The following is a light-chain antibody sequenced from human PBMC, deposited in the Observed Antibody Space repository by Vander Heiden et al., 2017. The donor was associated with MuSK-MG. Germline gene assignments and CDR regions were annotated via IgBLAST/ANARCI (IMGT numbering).Light chain of an antibody. CDR3: AAWDDSLSAHV. V-gene: IGLV1-47*01. CDR1: SSNIGSNS. CDR2: TNN. J-gene: IGLJ1*01. Sequence: QSVLTPPPPASGAPRQWVTISCSGSSSNIGSNSVYWYQQLPGTAPKLLFYTNNQRPSGVPGRFSGSKSGTSASLAISGLRSEDEADYYCAAWDDSLSAHVFGPGTRVTVL.